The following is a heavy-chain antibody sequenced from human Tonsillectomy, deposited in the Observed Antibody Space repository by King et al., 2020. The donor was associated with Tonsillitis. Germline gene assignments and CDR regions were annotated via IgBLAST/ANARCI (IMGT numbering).Heavy chain of an antibody. J-gene: IGHJ4*02. D-gene: IGHD2-15*01. CDR2: INPYSGDT. V-gene: IGHV1-2*02. CDR1: GYSFTDYY. CDR3: ARWRYCSGGSCYSHCDY. Sequence: HGQLVQSGAEVKKPGASVKVSCRASGYSFTDYYVHWVRQAPRQGLEWMGWINPYSGDTNYAQNFQGGVTMTRDTSITTTYMELPRLTSGDTAVYYCARWRYCSGGSCYSHCDYWGQGTQVTVSS.